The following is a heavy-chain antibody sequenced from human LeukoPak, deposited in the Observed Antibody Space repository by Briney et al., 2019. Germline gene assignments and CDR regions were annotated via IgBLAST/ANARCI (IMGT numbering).Heavy chain of an antibody. CDR1: GFTFSSYA. CDR3: ARVRLRDGKLYGMDV. D-gene: IGHD5-24*01. J-gene: IGHJ6*02. Sequence: GGSLRLSCAASGFTFSSYAMTWVRQPPGKGLEGVSSITGSTGSTYYADSVKGRFTISRDNAKNSLYLQMNSLRAEDTAVYYCARVRLRDGKLYGMDVWGQGTTVTVSS. CDR2: ITGSTGST. V-gene: IGHV3-23*01.